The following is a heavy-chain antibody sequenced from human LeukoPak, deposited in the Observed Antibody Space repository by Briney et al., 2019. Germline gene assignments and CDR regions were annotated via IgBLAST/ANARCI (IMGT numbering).Heavy chain of an antibody. CDR2: ISSSGFI. CDR1: GFSFSSYT. V-gene: IGHV3-21*01. Sequence: GGSLRLSCAASGFSFSSYTMNWVRQPPGKGLEWVSSISSSGFIYYADSVKGRFTISRDNAENSLYLQMNGLRAEDTAVYYCARQISGSFDYWGRGTLVTVSS. D-gene: IGHD1-26*01. CDR3: ARQISGSFDY. J-gene: IGHJ4*02.